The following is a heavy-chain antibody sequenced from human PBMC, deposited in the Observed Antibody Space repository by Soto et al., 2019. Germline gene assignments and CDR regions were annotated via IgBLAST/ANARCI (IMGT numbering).Heavy chain of an antibody. J-gene: IGHJ4*02. V-gene: IGHV3-15*07. CDR2: IKSKNDGGTT. D-gene: IGHD7-27*01. CDR1: GFTFTNAW. Sequence: EVQLVESGGGLVEPGGSLRLSCAASGFTFTNAWLNWVRQAPGKGLEWVGRIKSKNDGGTTDYAAPVKGRFTISRDDSENTVYLQMNSLKTEDIAVYYCAADLPNWGAYAFDYWGQGTLVTVSS. CDR3: AADLPNWGAYAFDY.